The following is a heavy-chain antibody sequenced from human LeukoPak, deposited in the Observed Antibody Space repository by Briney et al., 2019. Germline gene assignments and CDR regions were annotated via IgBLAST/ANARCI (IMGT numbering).Heavy chain of an antibody. CDR1: GGSISSSSYY. CDR2: IYYSGST. V-gene: IGHV4-39*07. CDR3: ARDHNQYYYGSGVSGGWFDP. Sequence: SETLSLTCIVSGGSISSSSYYWGWIRQPPGKGLEWIGSIYYSGSTHYNPSLKSRVTVSVDMSKNQFSLKLSSVTAADTAVYYCARDHNQYYYGSGVSGGWFDPRGQGTLVTVSS. J-gene: IGHJ5*02. D-gene: IGHD3-10*01.